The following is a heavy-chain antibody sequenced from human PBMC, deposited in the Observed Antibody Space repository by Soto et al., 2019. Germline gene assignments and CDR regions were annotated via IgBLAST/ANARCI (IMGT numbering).Heavy chain of an antibody. CDR3: ARGLPYIEMATISDY. Sequence: SVKVSCKASGYTFAGYYMHWVRQAPGQGLEWMGWINPNSGGTNYAQKFQGRVTMTRDTSISTAYMELSRLRSDDTAVYYCARGLPYIEMATISDYWGQGTLVTVSS. CDR2: INPNSGGT. D-gene: IGHD5-12*01. J-gene: IGHJ4*02. V-gene: IGHV1-2*02. CDR1: GYTFAGYY.